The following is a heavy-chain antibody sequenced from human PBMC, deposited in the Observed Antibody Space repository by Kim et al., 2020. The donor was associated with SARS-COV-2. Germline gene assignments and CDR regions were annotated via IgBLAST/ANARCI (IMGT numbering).Heavy chain of an antibody. CDR3: ARGHVLRNFDWLFHYGMDV. J-gene: IGHJ6*02. Sequence: ASVKVSCKASGYTFTSYGISWVRQAPGQGLEWMGWISAYNGNTNYAQKLQGRVTMTTDTSTSTAYMELRSLRSDDTAVYYCARGHVLRNFDWLFHYGMDVWGQGTTVTVSS. D-gene: IGHD3-9*01. CDR1: GYTFTSYG. V-gene: IGHV1-18*01. CDR2: ISAYNGNT.